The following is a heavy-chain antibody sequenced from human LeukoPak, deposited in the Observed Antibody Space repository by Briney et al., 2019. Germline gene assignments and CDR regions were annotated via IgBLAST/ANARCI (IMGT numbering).Heavy chain of an antibody. J-gene: IGHJ4*02. CDR3: AKKWECSSSWYSVNY. Sequence: GGSLRLSCAASGFTFSNYGMHWVRQAPGQGLEWVALISNDGSKKYYLDSVKGRFTISRDNSKNTLYLQMNSLRAEDTAVYYCAKKWECSSSWYSVNYWGQGTLVTVSS. CDR2: ISNDGSKK. CDR1: GFTFSNYG. V-gene: IGHV3-30*18. D-gene: IGHD6-13*01.